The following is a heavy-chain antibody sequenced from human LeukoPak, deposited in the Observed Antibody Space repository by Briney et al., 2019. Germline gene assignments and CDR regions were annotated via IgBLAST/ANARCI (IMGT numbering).Heavy chain of an antibody. CDR1: GFSFSSHG. J-gene: IGHJ4*02. CDR2: IIGGAGGT. Sequence: GGSLRLSCAASGFSFSSHGMSWVRQAPGKGLEWVSGIIGGAGGTYYADSVKGRFTISRDNSKNTLYLQMNSLRAEDTAVYYCTHGSMYQLDYWGQGTLVPSPQ. CDR3: THGSMYQLDY. D-gene: IGHD2-2*01. V-gene: IGHV3-23*01.